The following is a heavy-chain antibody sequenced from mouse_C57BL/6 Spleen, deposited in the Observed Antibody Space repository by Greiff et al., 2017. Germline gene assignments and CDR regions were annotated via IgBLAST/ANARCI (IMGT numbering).Heavy chain of an antibody. D-gene: IGHD2-2*01. Sequence: EVKLMESGPGLVKPSQSLSLTCSVTGYSITSGYYWNWIRQFPGNKLEWMGYISYDGSNNYNPSLKNRISITRDTSKNQFFLKLNSVTTEDTATYYCARERGGYIYAMDYWGQGTSVTVSS. CDR3: ARERGGYIYAMDY. CDR2: ISYDGSN. V-gene: IGHV3-6*01. J-gene: IGHJ4*01. CDR1: GYSITSGYY.